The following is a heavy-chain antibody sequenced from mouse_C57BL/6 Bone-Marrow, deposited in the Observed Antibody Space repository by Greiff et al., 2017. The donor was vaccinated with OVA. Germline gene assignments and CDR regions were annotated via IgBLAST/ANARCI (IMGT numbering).Heavy chain of an antibody. V-gene: IGHV14-4*01. J-gene: IGHJ2*01. D-gene: IGHD1-1*02. CDR1: GFNIKDDY. CDR2: IDPENGDT. CDR3: TSYGNFDY. Sequence: VQLQQSGAELVRPGASVKLSCTASGFNIKDDYMHWVKQRPEQGLEWIGWIDPENGDTEYASKFQGKATITAETSSNTAYLQLSSRTSEDTAVHYCTSYGNFDYRGQGTTLTVSS.